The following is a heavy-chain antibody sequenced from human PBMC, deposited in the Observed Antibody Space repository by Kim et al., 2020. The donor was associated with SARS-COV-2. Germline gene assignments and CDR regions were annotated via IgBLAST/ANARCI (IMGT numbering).Heavy chain of an antibody. Sequence: GGSLRLSCAASGFTFSSYAMHWVRQAPGKGLEWVAVISYDGSNKYYADSVKGRFTISRDNSKNTLYLQMNSLRAEDTAVYYCASIDTAMLLRQGFDYWGQGTLVTVSS. CDR1: GFTFSSYA. J-gene: IGHJ4*02. D-gene: IGHD5-18*01. CDR3: ASIDTAMLLRQGFDY. V-gene: IGHV3-30*04. CDR2: ISYDGSNK.